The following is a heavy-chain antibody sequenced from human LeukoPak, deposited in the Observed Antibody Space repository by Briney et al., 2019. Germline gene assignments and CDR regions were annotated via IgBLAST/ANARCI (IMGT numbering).Heavy chain of an antibody. V-gene: IGHV3-48*03. J-gene: IGHJ4*02. CDR1: GFTLSTYE. CDR3: ARDPDNSGYDYGPY. Sequence: GGSLRLSCAASGFTLSTYEMNWVRQAPGKGLEWVSYISSSGTTISYADSVKGRFTISRDNAKNSLYLQMNSLRAEDTAIYYCARDPDNSGYDYGPYWGQGTLVTVSS. CDR2: ISSSGTTI. D-gene: IGHD5-12*01.